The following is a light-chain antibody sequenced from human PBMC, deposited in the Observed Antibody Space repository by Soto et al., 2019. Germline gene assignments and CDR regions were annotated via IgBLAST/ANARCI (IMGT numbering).Light chain of an antibody. Sequence: EIELTQSPGTLSLSPGERATLSCRASQSVSSSYLAWYQQKPGQAPSLLIYGAASRANGVPDRFSGSGSGTAFTLTISRLEPEDFAVYYCQQYGSSPPYTFGQGTKLEIK. CDR1: QSVSSSY. CDR3: QQYGSSPPYT. CDR2: GAA. J-gene: IGKJ2*01. V-gene: IGKV3-20*01.